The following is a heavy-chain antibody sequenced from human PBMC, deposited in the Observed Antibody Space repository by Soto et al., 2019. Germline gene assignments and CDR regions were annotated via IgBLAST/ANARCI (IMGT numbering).Heavy chain of an antibody. J-gene: IGHJ4*02. Sequence: EVQLVESGGGLVQPGGSLRLSCAASGFTFSRYWMHWVRQAPGKGLVWVSRINGDGSTTSYADSVRGRFTISRDNAKSTLYLQMNSLRAEDTAMYYCASQLSTTDNWGQGTLVTVSS. CDR3: ASQLSTTDN. CDR2: INGDGSTT. V-gene: IGHV3-74*03. D-gene: IGHD3-22*01. CDR1: GFTFSRYW.